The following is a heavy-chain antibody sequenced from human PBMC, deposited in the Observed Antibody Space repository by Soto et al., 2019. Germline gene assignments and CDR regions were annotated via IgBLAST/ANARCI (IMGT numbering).Heavy chain of an antibody. CDR2: IYWDDDK. CDR1: GFSLSTSGVG. CDR3: PHRAATTDSYYFDY. V-gene: IGHV2-5*02. J-gene: IGHJ4*02. Sequence: QITLKESGPTLVRPSQTLTLTCTFSGFSLSTSGVGVGWIRQPPGKALEWLALIYWDDDKRYRPSLKSRLTNXKXTXXNQVVLTLTNVDPVDTATYYCPHRAATTDSYYFDYWGQGTLITVSS. D-gene: IGHD1-1*01.